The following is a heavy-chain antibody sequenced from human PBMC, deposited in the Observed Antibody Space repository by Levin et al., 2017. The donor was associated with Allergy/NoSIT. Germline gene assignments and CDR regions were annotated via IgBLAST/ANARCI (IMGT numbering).Heavy chain of an antibody. D-gene: IGHD3-10*01. CDR1: GFMLSSYT. J-gene: IGHJ3*02. CDR3: ARDEWYYDSGSRPKRDAFDI. CDR2: ISISSGYI. V-gene: IGHV3-21*01. Sequence: PGGSLRLSCAASGFMLSSYTMNWVRQAPGKGLEWVSSISISSGYIYYADSMKGRFTVSRDNTKNSLYLQMNSLRAEDTAAYYCARDEWYYDSGSRPKRDAFDIWGQGTMVTVSS.